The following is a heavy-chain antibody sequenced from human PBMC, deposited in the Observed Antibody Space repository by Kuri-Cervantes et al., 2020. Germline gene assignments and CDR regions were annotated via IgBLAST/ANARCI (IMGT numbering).Heavy chain of an antibody. J-gene: IGHJ5*02. CDR1: GYTFTSYA. Sequence: ASVKVSCKASGYTFTSYAMNWVRQAPGQRLEWMGWINAGNGNTKYSQKFQGRVTITRDTSASTAYMELSSLRSEDTAVYYCARVRGVYNWFDPWGQGTLVTVSS. D-gene: IGHD3-10*01. CDR3: ARVRGVYNWFDP. CDR2: INAGNGNT. V-gene: IGHV1-3*01.